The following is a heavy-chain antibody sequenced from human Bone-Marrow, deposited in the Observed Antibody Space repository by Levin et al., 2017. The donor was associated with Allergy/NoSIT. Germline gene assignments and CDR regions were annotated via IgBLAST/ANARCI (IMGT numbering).Heavy chain of an antibody. CDR3: AREMLCSGSDLCWGYYFDY. V-gene: IGHV4-61*01. Sequence: PSETLSLTCTVSGGSVSSGSYYWSWIRQPPGKGLEWIGYIYYSGSTNYNPSLKSRVTISVDTYKNQFSLKLSSVTAADTAVYYCAREMLCSGSDLCWGYYFDYWGQGTLVTVSS. CDR1: GGSVSSGSYY. J-gene: IGHJ4*02. D-gene: IGHD1-26*01. CDR2: IYYSGST.